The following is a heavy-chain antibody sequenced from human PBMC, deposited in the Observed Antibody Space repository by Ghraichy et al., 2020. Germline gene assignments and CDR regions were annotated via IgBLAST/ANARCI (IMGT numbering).Heavy chain of an antibody. V-gene: IGHV3-21*01. CDR1: GFIFSSYS. J-gene: IGHJ4*02. CDR2: INGRSSFI. CDR3: ARAVGYSGSYYADF. Sequence: GVSLRLSCVGSGFIFSSYSMRWVRQAPGQGLEWVSYINGRSSFIYYADSVKGRFTTSRDNAKNSMYLQMNSLRVEDTGVYYCARAVGYSGSYYADFWGQGTLVTVSS. D-gene: IGHD1-26*01.